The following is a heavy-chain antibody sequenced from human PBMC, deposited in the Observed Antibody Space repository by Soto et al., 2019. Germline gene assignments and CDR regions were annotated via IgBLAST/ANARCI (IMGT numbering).Heavy chain of an antibody. V-gene: IGHV4-61*01. J-gene: IGHJ5*02. CDR1: GGSVSSGSYY. CDR2: IYYSGST. Sequence: PSETLSLTCTVSGGSVSSGSYYWSWIRQPPGKGLEWIGYIYYSGSTNYNPSLKSRVTISVDTSKNQFSLKLSSVTAADTAVYYCAREAGYCSGGSCYGFGFDPWGQGTLVTVSS. D-gene: IGHD2-15*01. CDR3: AREAGYCSGGSCYGFGFDP.